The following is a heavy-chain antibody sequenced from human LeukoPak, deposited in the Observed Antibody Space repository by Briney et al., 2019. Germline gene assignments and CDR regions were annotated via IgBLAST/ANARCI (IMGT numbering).Heavy chain of an antibody. CDR2: IRYDGSNQ. Sequence: GGSLRLSCAASGFTFSSYGMHWVRQTPGKGLEWVSFIRYDGSNQYYADSVKGRFTISRDNSKNTLYLQMNSLKPEDTAVYFCARGYGESHFDYWGQGTLVTVSS. CDR1: GFTFSSYG. V-gene: IGHV3-30*02. J-gene: IGHJ4*02. CDR3: ARGYGESHFDY. D-gene: IGHD5-18*01.